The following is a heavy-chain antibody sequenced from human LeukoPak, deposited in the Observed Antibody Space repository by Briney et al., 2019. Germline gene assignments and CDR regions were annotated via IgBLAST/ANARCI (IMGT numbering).Heavy chain of an antibody. D-gene: IGHD2-2*01. CDR2: INSDGSST. Sequence: GGSLRLSCAASGFTFSSYWMHWARQAPGKGLVWVSRINSDGSSTSYADSVKGRFTISRDNAKNTLYLQMTSLRAEDTAVYYCARGRCSSTSCFPDYWGQGTLVTVSS. V-gene: IGHV3-74*01. CDR3: ARGRCSSTSCFPDY. J-gene: IGHJ4*02. CDR1: GFTFSSYW.